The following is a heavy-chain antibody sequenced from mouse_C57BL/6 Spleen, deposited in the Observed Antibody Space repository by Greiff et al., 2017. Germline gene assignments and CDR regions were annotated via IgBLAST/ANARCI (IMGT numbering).Heavy chain of an antibody. CDR3: ARWTGTSSYWYFDV. CDR1: GYSFTDYN. CDR2: INPNYGTT. V-gene: IGHV1-39*01. Sequence: VQLQQSGPELVKPGASVKISCKASGYSFTDYNMNWVKQSNGKSLEWIGVINPNYGTTSYNQKFKGKATLTVDQSSSTAYMQLNSLTSEDSAVYACARWTGTSSYWYFDVWGTGTTVTVSS. D-gene: IGHD4-1*01. J-gene: IGHJ1*03.